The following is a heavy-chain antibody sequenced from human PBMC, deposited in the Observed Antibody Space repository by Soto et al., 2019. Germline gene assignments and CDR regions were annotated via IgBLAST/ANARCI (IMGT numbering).Heavy chain of an antibody. Sequence: ASVKVSCKVSGYTLSELAIHWVRQAPGKGLEWMGGFDADDSDTIYAQKFQGRVTITTDTSTDTAYMELESLTSEDTAFYYCATMGFCGPGCYSFDYWGQGTLVTVSS. J-gene: IGHJ4*02. CDR3: ATMGFCGPGCYSFDY. CDR2: FDADDSDT. V-gene: IGHV1-24*01. CDR1: GYTLSELA. D-gene: IGHD2-21*02.